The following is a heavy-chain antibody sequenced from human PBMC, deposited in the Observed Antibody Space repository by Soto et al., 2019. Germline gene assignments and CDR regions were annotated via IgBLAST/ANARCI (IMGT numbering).Heavy chain of an antibody. Sequence: PGGSLRLSCAASGFTFINAWMTWVRQAPGKGLEWIGRIKSQSYGMTTEYAAPVKGRFIISRDDSESTLYLQMNSLQTEDTAVYFCATAYYDTSGFDFWGQGTLVTVSS. CDR2: IKSQSYGMTT. CDR1: GFTFINAW. CDR3: ATAYYDTSGFDF. V-gene: IGHV3-15*01. D-gene: IGHD3-22*01. J-gene: IGHJ4*02.